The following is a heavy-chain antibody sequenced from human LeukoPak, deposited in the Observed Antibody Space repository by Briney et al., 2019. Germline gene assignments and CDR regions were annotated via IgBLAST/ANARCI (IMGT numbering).Heavy chain of an antibody. V-gene: IGHV4-61*01. CDR3: ARRNDFEI. J-gene: IGHJ3*02. CDR1: GGPLSSTNYY. CDR2: IFYSGRT. Sequence: SDTVSLTCTVSGGPLSSTNYYWRWIRQPPGKGLEWIGCIFYSGRTYYTPSLKSRVTISVDLSKGQFSLRLTSVTAADTAVYCCARRNDFEIWGQGTLVTVSS.